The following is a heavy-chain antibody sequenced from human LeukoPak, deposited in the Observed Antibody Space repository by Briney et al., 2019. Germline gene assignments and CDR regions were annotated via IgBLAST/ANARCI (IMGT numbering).Heavy chain of an antibody. CDR1: GGSISTYY. D-gene: IGHD3-3*01. CDR2: IYYSGST. J-gene: IGHJ4*02. V-gene: IGHV4-59*12. CDR3: ASGGYYQGFDC. Sequence: SETLSLTCTISGGSISTYYWSWIRQPPGKGLEWIGYIYYSGSTNYNPSLRSRVTISVDTSKTQFSLKLSSVTAADTAVYYCASGGYYQGFDCWGQGTLVTVSS.